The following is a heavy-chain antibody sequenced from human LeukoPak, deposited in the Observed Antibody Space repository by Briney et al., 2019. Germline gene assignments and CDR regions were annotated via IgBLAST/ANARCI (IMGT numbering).Heavy chain of an antibody. V-gene: IGHV3-9*01. CDR1: GFTFDDYA. D-gene: IGHD5-12*01. CDR3: AKDIGFYIVATNLGAFDI. Sequence: GGSLRLSCAASGFTFDDYAMYWVRQAPGKGLEWVSGISWNSGSIGYADSVKGRFTISRDNAKNSLYLQMNSLRAEDTALYYCAKDIGFYIVATNLGAFDIWGQGTMVTVSS. J-gene: IGHJ3*02. CDR2: ISWNSGSI.